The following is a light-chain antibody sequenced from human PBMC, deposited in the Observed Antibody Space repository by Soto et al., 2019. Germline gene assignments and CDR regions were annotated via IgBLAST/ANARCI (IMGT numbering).Light chain of an antibody. Sequence: DVVLTQSPLSLPVTLGQPASISCRSSQGLVSSDGNTYLSWYQQRPGQSPRRLIYAISNRDSWVTDRFSGSGSGTDFTLKISWVEAEDVGIYYCMQHTHWPHTFGQGTKVEIK. J-gene: IGKJ1*01. V-gene: IGKV2-30*01. CDR1: QGLVSSDGNTY. CDR3: MQHTHWPHT. CDR2: AIS.